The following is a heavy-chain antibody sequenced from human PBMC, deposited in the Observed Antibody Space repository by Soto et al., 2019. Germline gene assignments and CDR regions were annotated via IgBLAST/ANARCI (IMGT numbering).Heavy chain of an antibody. V-gene: IGHV2-70*01. CDR2: INWDNNK. CDR1: GFSLSTLGTC. D-gene: IGHD2-21*01. J-gene: IGHJ4*02. Sequence: PTLVNPTQTLTLTCTFSGFSLSTLGTCVTWIRQPPGKALEWLALINWDNNKYYSTSLKTRLTISRDTSKNQVVLTMTNVDPVETATYYCARIPHYSDSYYMDYWGQGTLVTVSS. CDR3: ARIPHYSDSYYMDY.